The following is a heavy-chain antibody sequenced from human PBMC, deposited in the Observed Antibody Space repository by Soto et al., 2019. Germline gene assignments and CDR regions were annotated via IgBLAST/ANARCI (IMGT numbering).Heavy chain of an antibody. CDR3: ARGSVDTGVSRGFYEY. Sequence: AETLSLTCAVYGGSFSAYYWSWIRQPPGKGLEWIGEINHSGGSSYNPSLKSRVTISVYTSKSQFSLKLTSVTAADRAVYYCARGSVDTGVSRGFYEYWGKGTPVTVSP. V-gene: IGHV4-34*01. J-gene: IGHJ4*02. D-gene: IGHD3-22*01. CDR1: GGSFSAYY. CDR2: INHSGGS.